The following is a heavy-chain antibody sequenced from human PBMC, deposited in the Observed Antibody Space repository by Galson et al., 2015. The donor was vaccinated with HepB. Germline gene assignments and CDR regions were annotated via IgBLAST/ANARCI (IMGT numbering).Heavy chain of an antibody. J-gene: IGHJ4*02. CDR2: INHSGST. CDR1: GGSSSGYY. V-gene: IGHV4-34*01. CDR3: ARWYSSGWYYFDS. Sequence: SETLSLTCAVYGGSSSGYYWSWIRQPPGKGLEWIGEINHSGSTNYNPSLKSRVTISVDTSKNQFSLKLSSVTAADTAVYYCARWYSSGWYYFDSWGQGTLVTVSS. D-gene: IGHD6-19*01.